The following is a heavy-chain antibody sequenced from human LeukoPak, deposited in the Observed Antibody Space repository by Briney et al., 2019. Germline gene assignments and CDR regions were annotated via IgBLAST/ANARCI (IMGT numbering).Heavy chain of an antibody. CDR3: ARLYSSSWYRVDDY. J-gene: IGHJ4*02. Sequence: SVKVSCKASGGTFSSYAISWVRQAPGQGLEWMGRIIPILGIANYAQKFQGRVTITADKSTSTAYMELSSLRSEDTAVYYCARLYSSSWYRVDDYWGQGTLVTVSS. CDR2: IIPILGIA. V-gene: IGHV1-69*04. CDR1: GGTFSSYA. D-gene: IGHD6-13*01.